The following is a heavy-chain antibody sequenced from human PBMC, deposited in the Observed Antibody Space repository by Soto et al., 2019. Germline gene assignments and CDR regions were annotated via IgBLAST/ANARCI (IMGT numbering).Heavy chain of an antibody. J-gene: IGHJ4*02. D-gene: IGHD3-22*01. CDR1: GFTFSSYA. CDR3: AEDRDSRGYYSRNY. CDR2: ISGTGDST. Sequence: EVQLLESGGGLVQPGGSLRLSCAASGFTFSSYAMSWVRQAPGKGLEWVSAISGTGDSTYYADSVKGRFTISRDNSKNTLYLQINSLRAEDTAVYYWAEDRDSRGYYSRNYWGQGPLVTVS. V-gene: IGHV3-23*01.